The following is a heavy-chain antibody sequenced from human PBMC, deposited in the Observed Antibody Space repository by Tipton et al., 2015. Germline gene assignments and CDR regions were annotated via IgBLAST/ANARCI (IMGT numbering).Heavy chain of an antibody. D-gene: IGHD5-18*01. V-gene: IGHV4-39*07. CDR1: GGSISSNFYY. CDR2: IYDSEST. CDR3: ARAGLCSYGTLCPFDS. J-gene: IGHJ4*02. Sequence: TLSLTCTVSGGSISSNFYYWGWVRQPPGKGLEWIGSIYDSESTDYKPSLKSRVTISVDTSKNQFSLKLSSVTAADTAVYYCARAGLCSYGTLCPFDSWGQGTLVTVSS.